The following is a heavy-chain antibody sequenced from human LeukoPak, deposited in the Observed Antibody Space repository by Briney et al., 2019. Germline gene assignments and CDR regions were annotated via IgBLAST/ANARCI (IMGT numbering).Heavy chain of an antibody. CDR2: IYYSGTT. Sequence: SETLSLTCAVSGGSISSSNWWTWVRQPPGKGLEWIGEIYYSGTTKYNPSLKSRVTISVDKSNNQFSLKLNSVTAADTGVYYCARVTRRRTTGEIFGRYLDSWGPGSLVRVSS. CDR1: GGSISSSNW. V-gene: IGHV4-4*02. D-gene: IGHD3-10*01. CDR3: ARVTRRRTTGEIFGRYLDS. J-gene: IGHJ4*01.